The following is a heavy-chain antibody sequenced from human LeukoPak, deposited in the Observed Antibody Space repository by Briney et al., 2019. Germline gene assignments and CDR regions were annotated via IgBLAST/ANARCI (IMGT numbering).Heavy chain of an antibody. CDR1: GFTFSNYG. J-gene: IGHJ4*02. V-gene: IGHV3-33*01. D-gene: IGHD6-13*01. CDR3: ARGGFGAAAGLDY. Sequence: PGGSLRLSCAASGFTFSNYGMHWVRQAPGKGLEWVAIIWYDGGNKYYADSVKGRSAISRDNSKNTLYLQMNSLRVDDTAVYYCARGGFGAAAGLDYWGQGTLVTVSS. CDR2: IWYDGGNK.